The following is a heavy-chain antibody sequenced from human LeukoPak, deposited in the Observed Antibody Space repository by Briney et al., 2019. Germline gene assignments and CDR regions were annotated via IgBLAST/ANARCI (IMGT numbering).Heavy chain of an antibody. Sequence: PSETLSLTCAVSGYSISSGYYWGWIRQPPGKGLEWIGSIYHSGSNYYNPSLKSTVTISEDTSKTQFSLKLSSVTAADTAVYYCARLSITISNWFDSWGQGTLVTVSS. J-gene: IGHJ5*01. CDR2: IYHSGSN. V-gene: IGHV4-38-2*01. CDR3: ARLSITISNWFDS. D-gene: IGHD3-3*01. CDR1: GYSISSGYY.